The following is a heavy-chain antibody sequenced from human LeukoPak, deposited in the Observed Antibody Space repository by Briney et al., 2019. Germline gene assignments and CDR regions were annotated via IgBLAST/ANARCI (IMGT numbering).Heavy chain of an antibody. D-gene: IGHD3-9*01. CDR2: IYYSGST. V-gene: IGHV4-31*03. CDR1: GGSISSGGYY. Sequence: PSETLSPTCTVSGGSISSGGYYWSWIRQHPGKGLEWIGYIYYSGSTCHNPSLKSRVTISVDTSKNQFSLKLSSVTAADTAVYYCARTLVSQLTDYWGQGTLVTVSS. J-gene: IGHJ4*02. CDR3: ARTLVSQLTDY.